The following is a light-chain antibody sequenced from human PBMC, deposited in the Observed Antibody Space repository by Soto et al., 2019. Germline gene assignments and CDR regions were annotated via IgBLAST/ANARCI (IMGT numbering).Light chain of an antibody. Sequence: EIVMTQSPATLSVSPGERATLSCRASQSVSSKLAWYKQKPGQAPRVLLYGASTRATGIPARFSGSGSGTEFTLTISSLQSEDFAVYYCQHYNDWPPTWTVGQGTRVEIK. CDR1: QSVSSK. V-gene: IGKV3-15*01. CDR3: QHYNDWPPTWT. CDR2: GAS. J-gene: IGKJ1*01.